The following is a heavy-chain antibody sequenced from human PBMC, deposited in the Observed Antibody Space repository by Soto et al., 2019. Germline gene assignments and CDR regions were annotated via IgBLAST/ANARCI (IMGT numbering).Heavy chain of an antibody. V-gene: IGHV5-51*01. CDR3: ATPVDTATRAFDI. CDR1: GYSFTSYW. D-gene: IGHD5-18*01. J-gene: IGHJ3*02. Sequence: PGESLKISCKGSGYSFTSYWIGWVRQMPGKGLEWMGIIYPRGSDIRYSPSFQGQVTISADKSISTAYLQWSSRKASDTAMYYWATPVDTATRAFDIWGQGTMVTVPS. CDR2: IYPRGSDI.